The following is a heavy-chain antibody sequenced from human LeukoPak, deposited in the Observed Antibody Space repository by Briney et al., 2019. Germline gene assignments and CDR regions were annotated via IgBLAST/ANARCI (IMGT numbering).Heavy chain of an antibody. J-gene: IGHJ4*02. V-gene: IGHV3-21*04. Sequence: GGSLRLSCEASGLSFRSYIMNWVRRPPGKGLEWIASINNDGDKRYYADSVKGRFIISRDNAKKSLSLQMNSLTADDTDVYFCARGANYPDYWGQGTLVTVSS. D-gene: IGHD3-10*01. CDR3: ARGANYPDY. CDR2: INNDGDKR. CDR1: GLSFRSYI.